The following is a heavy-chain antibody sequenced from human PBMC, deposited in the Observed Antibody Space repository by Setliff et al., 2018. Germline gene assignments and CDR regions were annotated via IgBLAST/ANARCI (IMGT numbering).Heavy chain of an antibody. CDR1: GYTFTSYG. D-gene: IGHD2-2*01. V-gene: IGHV1-18*01. Sequence: ASVKVSCKASGYTFTSYGVSWVRQAPGQGLEWMGWISAYNGNINYAQKFQGRVTMTTDTYTSTANMELRSLRSDDTVVYYCVRAPPTVVIPPGRAFFDPWGQGTLVTVSS. J-gene: IGHJ5*02. CDR3: VRAPPTVVIPPGRAFFDP. CDR2: ISAYNGNI.